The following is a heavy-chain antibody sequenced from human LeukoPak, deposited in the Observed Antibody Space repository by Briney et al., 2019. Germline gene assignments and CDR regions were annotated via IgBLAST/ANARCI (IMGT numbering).Heavy chain of an antibody. Sequence: GESLRLSCAASGFTFITFWMTWLRQAPGKGLEWVANIHQEGRTKYYADSVKGRFTISRDNANNALNLQINSLRAEDTALYYCARGDGTSSGLYFHYWGQGTLVTVSS. CDR1: GFTFITFW. V-gene: IGHV3-7*01. D-gene: IGHD6-6*01. CDR2: IHQEGRTK. CDR3: ARGDGTSSGLYFHY. J-gene: IGHJ4*02.